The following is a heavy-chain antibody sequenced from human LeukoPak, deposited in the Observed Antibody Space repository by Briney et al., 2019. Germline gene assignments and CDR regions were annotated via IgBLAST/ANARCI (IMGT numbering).Heavy chain of an antibody. Sequence: PSQTLSLTCTVSGGSISSGGYYWSWIRQHPGKGLEWIGYIYHSESTYYNPSLKNRVTISIDRSKNQLSLNLSSVTAADTAVYYCGRVPFDYYDSDDYYYHDAFDSWGQGTMVTVSS. D-gene: IGHD3-22*01. V-gene: IGHV4-30-2*01. J-gene: IGHJ3*02. CDR1: GGSISSGGYY. CDR3: GRVPFDYYDSDDYYYHDAFDS. CDR2: IYHSEST.